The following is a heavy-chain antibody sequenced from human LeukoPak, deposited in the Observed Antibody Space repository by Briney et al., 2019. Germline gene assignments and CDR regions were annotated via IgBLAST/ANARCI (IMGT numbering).Heavy chain of an antibody. CDR1: GCTFTCYY. CDR3: ARSPFRSGWYTGDY. Sequence: ASVKVSCKASGCTFTCYYMHWVRQAPGQGLEWMGRINPNSGGTNYAQKFQGRVTMTRDTSISKAYMELSRLRSDDTAVYYCARSPFRSGWYTGDYWGQGTLVTVSS. V-gene: IGHV1-2*06. J-gene: IGHJ4*02. CDR2: INPNSGGT. D-gene: IGHD6-19*01.